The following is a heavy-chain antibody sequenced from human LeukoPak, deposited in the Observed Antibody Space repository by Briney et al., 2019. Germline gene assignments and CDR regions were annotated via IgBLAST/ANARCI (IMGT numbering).Heavy chain of an antibody. CDR1: GFTFSSYA. CDR3: ARDLRNYDILTGYDRAQYFHH. CDR2: ISYDGSNK. D-gene: IGHD3-9*01. Sequence: PGGSLRLSCAASGFTFSSYAMYWVRQAPGKGLEWVAVISYDGSNKYYADSVKGRFTISRDNSKNTLYLQMNSLRAEDTAVYYCARDLRNYDILTGYDRAQYFHHWGQGTMVTVSS. J-gene: IGHJ1*01. V-gene: IGHV3-30-3*01.